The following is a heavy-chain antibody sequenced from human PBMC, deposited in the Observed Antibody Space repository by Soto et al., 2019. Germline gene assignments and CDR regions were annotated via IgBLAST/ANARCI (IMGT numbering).Heavy chain of an antibody. V-gene: IGHV4-39*01. CDR1: GGSISSSSYY. CDR3: AIHYYDSSGYPTYFDY. D-gene: IGHD3-22*01. Sequence: PSETLSLTCTVSGGSISSSSYYWGWIRQPPGKGLEWIGSIYYSGSTYYNPSLKSRVTISVDTSKNQFSLKLSSVTAADTAVYYCAIHYYDSSGYPTYFDYWGQGTLVTVSS. CDR2: IYYSGST. J-gene: IGHJ4*02.